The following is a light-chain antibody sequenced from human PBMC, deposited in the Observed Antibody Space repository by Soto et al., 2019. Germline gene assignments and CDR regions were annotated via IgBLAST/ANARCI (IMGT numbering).Light chain of an antibody. Sequence: QSALTQPASVSGSPGQSITISCTGTSSDVGGYNYVSWYQQHPGKAPKLMIYEVIKRPSGVPDRFSGSKSGNTASLTVSGLQAEDEADFFCSSYAGSYVVFGGGTKLTVL. CDR3: SSYAGSYVV. V-gene: IGLV2-8*01. J-gene: IGLJ2*01. CDR1: SSDVGGYNY. CDR2: EVI.